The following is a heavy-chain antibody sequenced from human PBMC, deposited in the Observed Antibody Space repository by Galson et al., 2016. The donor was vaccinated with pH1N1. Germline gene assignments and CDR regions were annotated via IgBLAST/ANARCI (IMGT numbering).Heavy chain of an antibody. J-gene: IGHJ4*02. D-gene: IGHD2-21*01. CDR1: GFTFSTYW. Sequence: SLRLSCAASGFTFSTYWLHWVRHPAGKGLVWVSRIKGDERSTNYADSVKGRFTISRDNAKNTLYLEMNSLRAEDTAVYYCARDPFVVLGRSPYSDFWGRGTLVTVSS. CDR2: IKGDERST. V-gene: IGHV3-74*01. CDR3: ARDPFVVLGRSPYSDF.